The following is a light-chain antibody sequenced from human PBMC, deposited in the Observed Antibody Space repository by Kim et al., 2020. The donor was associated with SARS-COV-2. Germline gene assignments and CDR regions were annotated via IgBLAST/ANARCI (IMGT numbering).Light chain of an antibody. Sequence: DIQMNQSPSSLSASVGDRVTITCRASQSIGSHLNWYQQKPGKAPKVLIYGASSLQSGVPSRFSGSGSGTDFTLTINSLQPEDFATYYCQQSYSRPTFGQGTRLEIK. CDR1: QSIGSH. CDR3: QQSYSRPT. J-gene: IGKJ5*01. CDR2: GAS. V-gene: IGKV1-39*01.